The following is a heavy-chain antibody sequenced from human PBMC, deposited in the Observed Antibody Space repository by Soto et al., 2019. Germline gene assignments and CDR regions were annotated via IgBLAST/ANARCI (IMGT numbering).Heavy chain of an antibody. CDR3: AKKGQAGTVPAPFDP. V-gene: IGHV3-30*18. Sequence: GGSLRLSCAASGFTFSSYGVHWVRQALGKGLEWVAVISYDGSKKYYADSVKGRFTISRDDSSNTLYLQMNSLRVEDTAVYYCAKKGQAGTVPAPFDPWGQGTLVTVSS. CDR2: ISYDGSKK. J-gene: IGHJ5*02. D-gene: IGHD2-2*01. CDR1: GFTFSSYG.